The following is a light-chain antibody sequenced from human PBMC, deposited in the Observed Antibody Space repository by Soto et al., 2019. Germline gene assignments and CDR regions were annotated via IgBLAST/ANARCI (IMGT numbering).Light chain of an antibody. CDR1: QSVLYSSNNKSY. V-gene: IGKV4-1*01. CDR3: QQHYTPPFT. J-gene: IGKJ5*01. CDR2: WAS. Sequence: DIVMTQSPDSRAVSLGERATINCKSSQSVLYSSNNKSYLAWYQQKPGQPPNLLIYWASTRESGVPDRFTGSGSGTDFTLTISSLQAEDVAVYYCQQHYTPPFTFGQGTRLEIK.